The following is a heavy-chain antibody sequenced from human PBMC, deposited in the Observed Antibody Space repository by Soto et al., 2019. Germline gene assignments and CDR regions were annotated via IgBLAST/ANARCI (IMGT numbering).Heavy chain of an antibody. V-gene: IGHV3-30-3*01. CDR1: GFTFSSYQ. J-gene: IGHJ4*02. CDR2: ISYDGSNT. D-gene: IGHD3-10*01. Sequence: SLRLSCSASGFTFSSYQMHWVRQAPGKGLEWVALISYDGSNTYYADSVKGRLTISRDNSKNKLYLQVSSLRAEDTAVYYCARQARQYGSGSYYNNYWGQGTLVTASS. CDR3: ARQARQYGSGSYYNNY.